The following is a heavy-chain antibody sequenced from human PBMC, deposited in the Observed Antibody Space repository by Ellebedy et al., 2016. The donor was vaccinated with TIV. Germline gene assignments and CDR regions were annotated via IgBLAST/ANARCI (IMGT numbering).Heavy chain of an antibody. V-gene: IGHV3-7*01. CDR1: GFSFGSYW. CDR3: STDGSYGDYLSPTHAFES. CDR2: IKQDGSEK. D-gene: IGHD4-17*01. Sequence: GESLKISCVASGFSFGSYWMSWVRQAPRKGLEWVANIKQDGSEKYYVDSVKGRFTISRDNAKNSLFLQMNSLRAEDTAVYYCSTDGSYGDYLSPTHAFESWGQGTMVTVSS. J-gene: IGHJ3*02.